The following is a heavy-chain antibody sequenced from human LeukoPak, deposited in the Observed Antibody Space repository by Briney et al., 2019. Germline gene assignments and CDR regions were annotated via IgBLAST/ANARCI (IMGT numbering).Heavy chain of an antibody. V-gene: IGHV3-30*02. CDR1: GFTFSRHG. CDR2: LYYDGSNR. CDR3: AKDGTSYYYIYY. D-gene: IGHD2/OR15-2a*01. Sequence: GGSLRLSCAASGFTFSRHGMHWVRQAPGKGLEWVASLYYDGSNRNYADSVKGRFTISRDDSKNTLYLQMNSLRGDDTAVYYCAKDGTSYYYIYYWGQGTLVTVSS. J-gene: IGHJ4*02.